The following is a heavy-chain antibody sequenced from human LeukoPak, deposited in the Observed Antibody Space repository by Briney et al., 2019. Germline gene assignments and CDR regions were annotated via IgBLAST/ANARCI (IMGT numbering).Heavy chain of an antibody. CDR2: ISSSSSYI. D-gene: IGHD2-15*01. Sequence: PGGSLRLSCAASGFTFSSYSMNWVRQAPGKGLEWVSSISSSSSYIYYADSVKGRFTISGDNAKNSLYLQMNSLRAEDTAVYYCASICSGGSCRFDYWGQGTLVTVSS. CDR3: ASICSGGSCRFDY. J-gene: IGHJ4*02. CDR1: GFTFSSYS. V-gene: IGHV3-21*01.